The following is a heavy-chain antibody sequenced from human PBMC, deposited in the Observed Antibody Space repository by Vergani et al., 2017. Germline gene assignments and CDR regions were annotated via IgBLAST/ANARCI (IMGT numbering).Heavy chain of an antibody. J-gene: IGHJ5*02. CDR1: GYTFTSYA. CDR3: ARVPEVAATGWFDP. CDR2: INPSGGST. Sequence: QVQLVQSGAEVKKPGASVKVSCKASGYTFTSYAMHWVRQAPGQRVEWMGIINPSGGSTSYAQKFQGRVTMTRDTSTSTAYIELSSLRSEDTAVYYCARVPEVAATGWFDPWGQGTLVTVSS. D-gene: IGHD2-15*01. V-gene: IGHV1-46*01.